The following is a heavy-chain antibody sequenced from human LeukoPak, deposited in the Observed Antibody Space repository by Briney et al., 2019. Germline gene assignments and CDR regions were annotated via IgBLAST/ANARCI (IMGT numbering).Heavy chain of an antibody. CDR1: GLTFSNYA. CDR3: ARVTENWTAGFDY. Sequence: GGSLRLSCAASGLTFSNYAMSWVRQAPGKGLEWVSGISDSGGSTHYADSVKGRFTISRDNSKNTLYLQMNSLRAEDTAVYYCARVTENWTAGFDYWGQGTLVTVSS. D-gene: IGHD1-1*01. J-gene: IGHJ4*02. CDR2: ISDSGGST. V-gene: IGHV3-23*01.